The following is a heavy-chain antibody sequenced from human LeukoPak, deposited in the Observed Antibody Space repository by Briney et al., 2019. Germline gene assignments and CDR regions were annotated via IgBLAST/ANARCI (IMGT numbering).Heavy chain of an antibody. J-gene: IGHJ4*02. CDR2: IYYSGAT. CDR1: GGSISNYY. D-gene: IGHD3-10*01. CDR3: ARFGITVVRGGKYYLDY. Sequence: SETLSLTCTVSGGSISNYYWSWIRQPPGKGLEWIGHIYYSGATKYNPSLKSRITISVDTSKNQFSPMLSSVTAADTAVYYCARFGITVVRGGKYYLDYWGQGTLVTVSS. V-gene: IGHV4-59*08.